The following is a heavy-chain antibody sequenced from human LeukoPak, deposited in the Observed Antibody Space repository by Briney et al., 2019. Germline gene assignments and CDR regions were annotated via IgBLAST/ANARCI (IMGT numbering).Heavy chain of an antibody. D-gene: IGHD2-2*01. CDR1: GYSFTSYW. CDR2: IYPGDSDT. J-gene: IGHJ6*03. CDR3: ARVDFLPAAVDRPYYYMDV. Sequence: GESLKISCKGSGYSFTSYWIGWVRQMPGKGLEWMGIIYPGDSDTRYSPSFQGQVTISADKSISTAYLQWSSLKASDTAMHYCARVDFLPAAVDRPYYYMDVWGKGTTVTVSS. V-gene: IGHV5-51*01.